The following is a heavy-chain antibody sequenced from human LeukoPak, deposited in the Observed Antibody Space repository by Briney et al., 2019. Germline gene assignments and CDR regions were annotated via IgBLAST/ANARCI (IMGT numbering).Heavy chain of an antibody. V-gene: IGHV4-38-2*02. D-gene: IGHD2-15*01. Sequence: SETLSLTCTVSGYSISSGYYWGWIRQPPGKGLEWIGSINYSGSTYYNPSLKSRVTMSVDTSKNQFSLMLSYVTAADTAVFYCARDDGGFDYWGQGTLVTVSS. CDR2: INYSGST. J-gene: IGHJ4*02. CDR1: GYSISSGYY. CDR3: ARDDGGFDY.